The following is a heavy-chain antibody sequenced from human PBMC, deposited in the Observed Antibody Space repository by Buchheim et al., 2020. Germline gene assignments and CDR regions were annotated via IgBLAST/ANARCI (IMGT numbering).Heavy chain of an antibody. V-gene: IGHV3-30*18. CDR2: ISYDGSNK. CDR1: GFTFSSYG. J-gene: IGHJ6*02. CDR3: AKDPGADYYYGMDV. Sequence: QVQLVESGGGVVQPGRSLRLSCAASGFTFSSYGMHWVRQAPGKGLEWVAVISYDGSNKYYADSVKGRFTIYRDNSKNTLYLQMNSLRAEDTAVYYCAKDPGADYYYGMDVWGQGTT.